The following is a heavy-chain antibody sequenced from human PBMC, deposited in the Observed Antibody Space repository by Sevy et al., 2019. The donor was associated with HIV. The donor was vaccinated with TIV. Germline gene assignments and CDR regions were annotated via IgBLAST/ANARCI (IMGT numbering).Heavy chain of an antibody. J-gene: IGHJ3*02. V-gene: IGHV3-30-3*01. CDR2: ISYDGSNK. CDR3: ARDPYCRGGSCYGSGAFDI. Sequence: GGSLRLSCAASGFTFSSYAMHWVRHAPGKGLEWVAVISYDGSNKYYADSVKGRFTISRDNSKNTLYLQMNSLRAEDTAVYYCARDPYCRGGSCYGSGAFDIWGQGTMVTVSS. CDR1: GFTFSSYA. D-gene: IGHD2-15*01.